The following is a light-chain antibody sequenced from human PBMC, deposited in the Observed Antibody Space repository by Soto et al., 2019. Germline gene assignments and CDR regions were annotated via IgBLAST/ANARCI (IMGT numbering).Light chain of an antibody. CDR1: QGISNF. Sequence: DIQMTQSPSSLSASVGDRVTITCRASQGISNFLAWHQQKPGKVPKLLIYAASTLQSGVRSRFSGSGSGTDFTLTITSLQPEDVATYYCQKYNSAPWTFGQGTRVEIK. CDR3: QKYNSAPWT. CDR2: AAS. V-gene: IGKV1-27*01. J-gene: IGKJ1*01.